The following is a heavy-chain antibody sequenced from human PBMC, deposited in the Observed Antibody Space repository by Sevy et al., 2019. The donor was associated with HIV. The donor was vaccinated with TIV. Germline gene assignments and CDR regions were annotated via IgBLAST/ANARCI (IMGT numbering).Heavy chain of an antibody. V-gene: IGHV1-24*01. Sequence: ASVKVSCKVSGYTLTALSMHWVRQAPGKGLEWMGTFDPEDGETRFAQKFQGRVTMTEDTSTDTAYMELSSLRSEDTAVYFCATTKDYYDSSGYPFDHWGQGALATVSS. CDR3: ATTKDYYDSSGYPFDH. CDR1: GYTLTALS. CDR2: FDPEDGET. J-gene: IGHJ4*02. D-gene: IGHD3-22*01.